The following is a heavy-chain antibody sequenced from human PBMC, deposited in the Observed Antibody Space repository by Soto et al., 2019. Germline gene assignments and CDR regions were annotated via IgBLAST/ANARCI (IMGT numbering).Heavy chain of an antibody. CDR2: ISYDGSNK. CDR3: AKAYYYGSGSYRAVVTEFDY. V-gene: IGHV3-30*18. J-gene: IGHJ4*02. D-gene: IGHD3-10*01. CDR1: GFTFSSYG. Sequence: GGSLRLSCAASGFTFSSYGMHWVRQAPGKGLEWVAVISYDGSNKYYADSVKGRFTISRDNSKNTLYLQMNSLRAEDTAVYYCAKAYYYGSGSYRAVVTEFDYWGQGTLVTVSS.